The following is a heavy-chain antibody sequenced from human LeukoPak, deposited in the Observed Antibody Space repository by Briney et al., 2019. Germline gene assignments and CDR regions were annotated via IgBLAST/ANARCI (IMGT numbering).Heavy chain of an antibody. CDR2: IYPGDSDT. CDR3: ASSKSSSWYPFYFDY. Sequence: GESLKISCKGSGYSFTSYWIGWVRQMPGKGLEWMGIIYPGDSDTRYSPSFQGQVTISADKSFSTAYLQWSSLKASDTVIYYCASSKSSSWYPFYFDYWGQGTLVTVSS. CDR1: GYSFTSYW. D-gene: IGHD6-13*01. V-gene: IGHV5-51*01. J-gene: IGHJ4*02.